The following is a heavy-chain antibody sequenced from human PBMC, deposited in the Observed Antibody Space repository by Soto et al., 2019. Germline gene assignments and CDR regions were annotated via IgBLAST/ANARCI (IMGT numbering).Heavy chain of an antibody. CDR2: ISGTGRST. Sequence: ELQLLESGGGLVQPGGSLTVSCAASGFTFSSYGISWVRQAPGKGLEGVSGISGTGRSTQYAESVKGRFTISRDNSKDTLYLQMNSLRAEDTAVYYCAKEMVFEQYTHYHYYGMDVWGQGTTVTVSS. CDR1: GFTFSSYG. J-gene: IGHJ6*02. D-gene: IGHD2-8*01. V-gene: IGHV3-23*01. CDR3: AKEMVFEQYTHYHYYGMDV.